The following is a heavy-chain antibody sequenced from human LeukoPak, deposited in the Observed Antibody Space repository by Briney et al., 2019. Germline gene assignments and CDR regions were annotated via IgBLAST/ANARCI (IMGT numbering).Heavy chain of an antibody. J-gene: IGHJ4*02. V-gene: IGHV4-4*07. CDR3: ARAGEQLDC. Sequence: SETLSRTCNVSGASISAYYWTWIRQPAGKGLEWIGRVYTSGSTNYNPSLKSRVTISVDTSKNQFSLKLSSVTAADTAVYYCARAGEQLDCWGQGTLVTVSS. CDR2: VYTSGST. CDR1: GASISAYY. D-gene: IGHD1/OR15-1a*01.